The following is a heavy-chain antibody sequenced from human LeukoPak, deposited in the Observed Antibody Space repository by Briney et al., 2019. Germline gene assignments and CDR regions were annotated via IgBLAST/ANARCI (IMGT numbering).Heavy chain of an antibody. CDR3: ARETTVVTPGRSDVFDI. J-gene: IGHJ3*02. Sequence: SETLSLTWTVSGGSISSHYWNWIRQPPGKGLEWIGYNYYSGSTNYNPSLKSRVTISVDTSKNQFSLKLSSVTAADTAVYYCARETTVVTPGRSDVFDIWGQGTMVTVSS. D-gene: IGHD4-23*01. V-gene: IGHV4-59*11. CDR2: NYYSGST. CDR1: GGSISSHY.